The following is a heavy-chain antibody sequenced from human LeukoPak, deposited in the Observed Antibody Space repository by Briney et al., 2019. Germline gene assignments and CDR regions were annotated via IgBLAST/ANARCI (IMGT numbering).Heavy chain of an antibody. J-gene: IGHJ6*03. V-gene: IGHV1-18*01. CDR1: GYNYTTYG. Sequence: ASVKVSCKASGYNYTTYGLSWVRQAPGQGLEWMGWISAFNAYTKYAQRFQGRVIMTTETSTSTAYMELRSLRSDDTAVYYCVRVRDYNFVDYYHYMDVWGTGTPVTVSS. CDR2: ISAFNAYT. CDR3: VRVRDYNFVDYYHYMDV. D-gene: IGHD1-1*01.